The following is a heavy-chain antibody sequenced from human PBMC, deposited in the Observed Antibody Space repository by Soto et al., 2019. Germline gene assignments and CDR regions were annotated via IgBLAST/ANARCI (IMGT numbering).Heavy chain of an antibody. CDR1: GFIFSSHW. J-gene: IGHJ4*02. V-gene: IGHV3-74*01. CDR2: INSDGSST. Sequence: EVQLEESGGGLVQPGGSLRLSCEASGFIFSSHWMPWVRQSAEKGLVWVSRINSDGSSTAYADSVKGRFTISRDNAKNTLYLQMNSLRVEDTAVYYCARDRPDISNPTDHPMFDYWGQGTQVTVSS. CDR3: ARDRPDISNPTDHPMFDY. D-gene: IGHD6-6*01.